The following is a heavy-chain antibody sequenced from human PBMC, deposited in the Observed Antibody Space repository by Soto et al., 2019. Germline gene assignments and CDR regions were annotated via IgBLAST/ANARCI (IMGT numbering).Heavy chain of an antibody. CDR1: GGSISSYY. Sequence: PSETLSLTCTVSGGSISSYYWGWIRQPPGKGLEWIGSIYYSGSTYYNPSLKSRVTISVDTSKNQFSLKLSSVTAADTAVYYCERHPSEHYYYYMDVWGKGTTVTVSS. CDR3: ERHPSEHYYYYMDV. J-gene: IGHJ6*03. V-gene: IGHV4-39*01. CDR2: IYYSGST.